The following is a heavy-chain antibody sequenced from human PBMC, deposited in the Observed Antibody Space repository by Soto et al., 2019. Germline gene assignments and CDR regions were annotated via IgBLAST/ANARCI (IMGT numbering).Heavy chain of an antibody. Sequence: SVKVSCKASGYTFTSYGISWVRQAPGQGLEWMGWISAYNGNTNYAQKLQGRVTMTTDTSTSTAYMGLRSLRSDDTAVYYCARERDYYDSSENDYWGQGTLVTVSS. D-gene: IGHD3-22*01. V-gene: IGHV1-18*04. CDR1: GYTFTSYG. J-gene: IGHJ4*02. CDR2: ISAYNGNT. CDR3: ARERDYYDSSENDY.